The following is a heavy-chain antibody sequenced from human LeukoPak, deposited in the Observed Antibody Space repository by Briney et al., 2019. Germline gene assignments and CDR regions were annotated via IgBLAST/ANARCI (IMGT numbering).Heavy chain of an antibody. D-gene: IGHD3-10*01. CDR2: INHSGST. J-gene: IGHJ4*02. CDR3: ASSWSYSHIDY. Sequence: PSETLSLTCAVYGGSFSGYYWSWIRQPPGKGLEWIGEINHSGSTNYNPSLKSRVTISVDTSKNQFSLKLSSVTAADTAVYYCASSWSYSHIDYWGQGTLVTVSS. V-gene: IGHV4-34*01. CDR1: GGSFSGYY.